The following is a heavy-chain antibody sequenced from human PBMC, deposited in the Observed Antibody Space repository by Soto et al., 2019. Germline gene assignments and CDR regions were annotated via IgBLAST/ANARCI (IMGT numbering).Heavy chain of an antibody. J-gene: IGHJ4*02. Sequence: RSLLLTWVASGLSFSSALMSSVRQAQGKGLEWVGRIKSKTDGGTTDYAAPVKGRFTISRDDSNNTLYLQMNSLKPEHTDVYYCNTDPLIVVRGQGTMVTVSS. CDR1: GLSFSSAL. V-gene: IGHV3-15*01. CDR3: NTDPLIVV. CDR2: IKSKTDGGTT. D-gene: IGHD2-2*01.